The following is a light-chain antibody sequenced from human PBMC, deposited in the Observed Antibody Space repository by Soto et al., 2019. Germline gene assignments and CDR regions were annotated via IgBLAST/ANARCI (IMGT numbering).Light chain of an antibody. Sequence: EIVLTQSPATLSLSPGESATLSCRASQSVGSFLAWYQQKPGQAPRLLIYDASNRATGIAARFSGSGSGTAFTLTISSLEPEDFAVYYCQQRGDWPPYTFGQGTKLEIK. CDR2: DAS. J-gene: IGKJ2*01. CDR3: QQRGDWPPYT. V-gene: IGKV3-11*01. CDR1: QSVGSF.